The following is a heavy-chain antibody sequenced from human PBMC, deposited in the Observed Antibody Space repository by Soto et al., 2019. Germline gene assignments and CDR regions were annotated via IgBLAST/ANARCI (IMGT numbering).Heavy chain of an antibody. CDR2: ISTSSIEI. Sequence: EVQLVESGGGLVMPEESLRLSCAASGFTFIGYNMKWVRQAPGKGLEWVASISTSSIEIFYSDLVRGRFTFFRDNARNSLYLQMNSLRAEDTAVYYCSTIGDHDGFDVWGQGTTVTVSS. CDR3: STIGDHDGFDV. J-gene: IGHJ3*01. V-gene: IGHV3-21*06. D-gene: IGHD4-17*01. CDR1: GFTFIGYN.